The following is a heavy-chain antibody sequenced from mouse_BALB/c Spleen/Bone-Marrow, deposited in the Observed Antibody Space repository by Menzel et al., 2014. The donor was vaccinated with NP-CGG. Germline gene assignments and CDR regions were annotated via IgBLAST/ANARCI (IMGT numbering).Heavy chain of an antibody. CDR2: IYPGHGDT. CDR3: ARSDGYRTMDY. J-gene: IGHJ4*01. Sequence: VQLQQSGPELVKPGASVKISCKASGYAFSSSWMNWVKQRPGQGPEWSRLIYPGHGDTNYNVKFKGKATLTADKSSSTAYMQLSSLTSVDSAVYFCARSDGYRTMDYWGQGTSVTVSS. V-gene: IGHV1-82*01. CDR1: GYAFSSSW. D-gene: IGHD2-3*01.